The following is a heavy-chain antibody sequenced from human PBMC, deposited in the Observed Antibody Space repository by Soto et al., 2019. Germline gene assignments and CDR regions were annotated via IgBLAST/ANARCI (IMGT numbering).Heavy chain of an antibody. CDR2: INPNSGGT. V-gene: IGHV1-2*04. CDR3: ARDSGYYYMDV. J-gene: IGHJ6*03. CDR1: GYTFTGYY. Sequence: QVQLVQSGAEVKKPGASVKVSCKASGYTFTGYYMHWVRQAPGQGLEWMGWINPNSGGTSYAQKFQGWVTMTRDTAISTAYMELSRLRSDDTAVYYCARDSGYYYMDVWGKGTTVTVSS.